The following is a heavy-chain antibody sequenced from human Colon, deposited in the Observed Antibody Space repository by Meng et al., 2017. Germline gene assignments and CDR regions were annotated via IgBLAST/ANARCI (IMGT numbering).Heavy chain of an antibody. Sequence: GESLKISCAASGFTFSTYAMSWVRQAPGKGLEWVSLISGSGDGTNYADSVKGRFTISRDNSKNTLYLQMNSLRAEDTAVYYCAKDRVGVTTALFDYWGQGTLVTVSS. CDR1: GFTFSTYA. CDR2: ISGSGDGT. D-gene: IGHD1-26*01. CDR3: AKDRVGVTTALFDY. J-gene: IGHJ4*02. V-gene: IGHV3-23*01.